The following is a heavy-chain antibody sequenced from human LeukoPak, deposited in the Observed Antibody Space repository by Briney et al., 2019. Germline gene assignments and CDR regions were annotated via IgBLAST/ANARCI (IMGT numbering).Heavy chain of an antibody. V-gene: IGHV4-4*07. Sequence: SETLSLTCTVSGGSISSYYWSWIRQPAGKGLEWIGRIYTSGSTNYNPSLKSRVTMSVDTSKNQFSLKLSSVTAADTAVYYCARDRIGCSSTSCYVYYYGMDVWGQGTTVTVSS. CDR1: GGSISSYY. CDR3: ARDRIGCSSTSCYVYYYGMDV. J-gene: IGHJ6*02. D-gene: IGHD2-2*01. CDR2: IYTSGST.